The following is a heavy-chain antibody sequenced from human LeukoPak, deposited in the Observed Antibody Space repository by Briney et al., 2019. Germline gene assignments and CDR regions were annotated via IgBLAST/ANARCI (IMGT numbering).Heavy chain of an antibody. CDR1: GFSFDDYG. V-gene: IGHV3-20*04. D-gene: IGHD3-22*01. CDR3: ARDLRVVITGSFDS. J-gene: IGHJ4*02. Sequence: GGSLRLSCAAFGFSFDDYGLTWVRQAPGKGLEWVSVIYWNGDSTDYADSVTGRFTISRDNAKNSLYLQMNSLRAEDTALYYCARDLRVVITGSFDSWGQGALVTVSS. CDR2: IYWNGDST.